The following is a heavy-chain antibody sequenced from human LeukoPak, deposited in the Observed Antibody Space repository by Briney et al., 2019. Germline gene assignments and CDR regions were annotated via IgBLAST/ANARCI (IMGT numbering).Heavy chain of an antibody. CDR3: ARVSITMIGNDAFDI. V-gene: IGHV4-59*01. CDR2: IYYSGST. D-gene: IGHD3-22*01. J-gene: IGHJ3*02. Sequence: SEALSLTCTVSGGSISSYYWSWIRQPPGKGLEWIGYIYYSGSTYYNPSLKSRVTISVDTSKNQFSLKLSSVTAADTAVYYCARVSITMIGNDAFDIWGQGTMVTVSS. CDR1: GGSISSYY.